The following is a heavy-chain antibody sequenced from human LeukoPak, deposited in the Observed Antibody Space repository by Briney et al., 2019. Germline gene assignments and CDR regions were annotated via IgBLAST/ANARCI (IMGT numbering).Heavy chain of an antibody. CDR3: ARHEYTSSFWFDP. CDR2: IYNSGST. CDR1: GFTYSTYA. Sequence: PGGSLRLSCAASGFTYSTYAMSWIRQPPGKGLEWIGYIYNSGSTNYNPSLKSRLTISVDTSKNQFSLKVSSVTAADTAVYYCARHEYTSSFWFDPWGQGTLVTVSS. J-gene: IGHJ5*02. V-gene: IGHV4-59*08. D-gene: IGHD6-6*01.